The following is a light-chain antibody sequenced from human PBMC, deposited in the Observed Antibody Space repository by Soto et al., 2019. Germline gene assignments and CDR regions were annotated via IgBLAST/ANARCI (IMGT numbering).Light chain of an antibody. V-gene: IGLV2-14*03. J-gene: IGLJ1*01. CDR2: DVS. CDR1: SSDIGAYNY. CDR3: YSCSRSSGTRYV. Sequence: QSALTQPASVSGSPGQSITISCTGTSSDIGAYNYVSWYQQHPGQAPKLMISDVSNRPSGISDRFSGSKSGNTASLTISGLQAEDEDDYYCYSCSRSSGTRYVFGTGTKLTVL.